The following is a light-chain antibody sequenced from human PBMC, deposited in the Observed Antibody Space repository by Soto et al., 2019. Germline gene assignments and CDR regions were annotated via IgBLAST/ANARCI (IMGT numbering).Light chain of an antibody. CDR3: ETWGSNTHV. CDR2: LEGSGSY. V-gene: IGLV4-60*02. Sequence: QSVLTQSSSASASLGSSVKLTCTRSSGHSSDIIAWHQQQPGKAPRYLMKLEGSGSYNKGSGVPDRFSGSSSGADRYLTISNLQFEDEADYYCETWGSNTHVFGGGTKLTVL. J-gene: IGLJ3*02. CDR1: SGHSSDI.